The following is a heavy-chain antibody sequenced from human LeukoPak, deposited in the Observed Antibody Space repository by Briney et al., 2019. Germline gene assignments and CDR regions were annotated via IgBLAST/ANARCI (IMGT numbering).Heavy chain of an antibody. V-gene: IGHV3-21*01. J-gene: IGHJ4*02. CDR1: GFTFSSYS. CDR3: ARDSSSWYKTGYYFDY. CDR2: ISSSSSYI. Sequence: GGSLRLSCAASGFTFSSYSMNWVRQAPGKGLEWVSSISSSSSYICYADSAKGRFTISRDNAKNSLYLQMNSLRAEDTAVYYCARDSSSWYKTGYYFDYWGQGTLVTVSS. D-gene: IGHD6-13*01.